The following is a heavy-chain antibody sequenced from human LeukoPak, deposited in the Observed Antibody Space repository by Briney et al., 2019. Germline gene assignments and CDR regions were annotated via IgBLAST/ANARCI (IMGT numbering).Heavy chain of an antibody. CDR3: AKEAGCGLDY. D-gene: IGHD2-21*01. Sequence: PGGSLRLSCAASGFTFSSYSMNWVRHAPGKGLEWVSYISSSSSSTYYAASVKGRFTISRDNAKNSLYLQMNSLRDEDTAVYYCAKEAGCGLDYWGQGTLVTVSS. V-gene: IGHV3-48*02. J-gene: IGHJ4*02. CDR2: ISSSSSST. CDR1: GFTFSSYS.